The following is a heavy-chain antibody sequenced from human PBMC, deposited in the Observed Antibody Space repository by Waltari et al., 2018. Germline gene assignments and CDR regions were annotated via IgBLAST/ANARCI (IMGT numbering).Heavy chain of an antibody. CDR2: IRSKAYGGTT. CDR1: GFTFGGYA. V-gene: IGHV3-49*03. Sequence: EVQLVESGGGLVQPGRSLRLSCTASGFTFGGYAMRWFRQAPGKGLEWVGFIRSKAYGGTTEYAASVKGRFTISRDDSKSIAYLQMNSLKTEDTAVYYCTSRITMIVVAGDYWGQGTLVTVSS. CDR3: TSRITMIVVAGDY. J-gene: IGHJ4*02. D-gene: IGHD3-22*01.